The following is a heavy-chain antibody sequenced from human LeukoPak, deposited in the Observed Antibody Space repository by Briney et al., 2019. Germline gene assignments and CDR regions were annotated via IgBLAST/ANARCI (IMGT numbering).Heavy chain of an antibody. CDR2: IKSKTDGGIT. CDR3: ARDTYSGSYQDAFDI. V-gene: IGHV3-15*01. D-gene: IGHD1-26*01. Sequence: PGGSLRLSCAASGFTFSNAWMSWVRQAPGKGLEWVGRIKSKTDGGITDYAAPVKGRFTISRDDSKNTLYLQMNSLRAEDTAVYYCARDTYSGSYQDAFDIWGQGTMVTVSS. J-gene: IGHJ3*02. CDR1: GFTFSNAW.